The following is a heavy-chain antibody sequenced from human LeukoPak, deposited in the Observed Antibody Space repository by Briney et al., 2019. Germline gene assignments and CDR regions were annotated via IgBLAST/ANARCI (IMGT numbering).Heavy chain of an antibody. Sequence: GGSLRPSCAASGLTFSDYYMNWIRQAPEKGLEWISYISSSGYTMYADSVKGRFTISRDNAKNSLYLQMNSLRAEDTAVYYCQGYYESRGYWGRGTLVTVSS. D-gene: IGHD3-22*01. J-gene: IGHJ4*02. CDR2: ISSSGYT. V-gene: IGHV3-11*03. CDR1: GLTFSDYY. CDR3: QGYYESRGY.